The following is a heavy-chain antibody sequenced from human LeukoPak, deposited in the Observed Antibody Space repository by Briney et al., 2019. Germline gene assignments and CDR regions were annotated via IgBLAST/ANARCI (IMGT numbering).Heavy chain of an antibody. CDR3: ARDNSVRDEAWWFNP. CDR1: GYTFTSYD. V-gene: IGHV1-46*01. CDR2: ISPSGGST. J-gene: IGHJ5*02. D-gene: IGHD5-24*01. Sequence: ASVKVSRKASGYTFTSYDINWVRQATGQGPEWMGVISPSGGSTIYAQKFKGRVTLTRDMSTSTDYLELSSLRSEDTAVYYCARDNSVRDEAWWFNPWGQGTLVTVSS.